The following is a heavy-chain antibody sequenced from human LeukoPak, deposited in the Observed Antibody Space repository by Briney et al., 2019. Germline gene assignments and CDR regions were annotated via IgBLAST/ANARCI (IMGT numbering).Heavy chain of an antibody. Sequence: SVKVSCKASGGTFSSYAISWVRQAPGQGLEWMGRIIPILGIANYAQKFQGRVTITADKSTSTAYMELGSLRSEDTAVYYCAADPYYDILTGYLFFDYWGQGTLVTVSS. CDR1: GGTFSSYA. D-gene: IGHD3-9*01. J-gene: IGHJ4*02. V-gene: IGHV1-69*04. CDR3: AADPYYDILTGYLFFDY. CDR2: IIPILGIA.